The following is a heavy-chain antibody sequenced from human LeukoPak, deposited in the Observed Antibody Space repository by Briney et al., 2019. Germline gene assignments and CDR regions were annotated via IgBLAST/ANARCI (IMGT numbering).Heavy chain of an antibody. V-gene: IGHV3-33*01. Sequence: GGSLRLSCAASGFTFSSYGMHWVRQAPGKGLEWVAVIWYDGSNKYYADSVKGRFTISRDNSKNTLYLQMNSLRAEDTAVYYCARDRKRRCSSSLDYWGQGTLVTVSS. CDR3: ARDRKRRCSSSLDY. CDR2: IWYDGSNK. J-gene: IGHJ4*02. CDR1: GFTFSSYG. D-gene: IGHD6-6*01.